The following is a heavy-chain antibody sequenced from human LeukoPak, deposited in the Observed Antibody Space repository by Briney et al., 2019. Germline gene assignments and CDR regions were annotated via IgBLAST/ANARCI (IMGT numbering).Heavy chain of an antibody. J-gene: IGHJ6*02. Sequence: PGGSLRLSCAASGFTFDDYAMHWVRQAPGKGLEWVSGISWNSGSIGYADSVKGRFTISRDNAKNSLSLQMNSLRAEDTALYYCAKDMKGYHYYGMDVWGHGTTVTVSS. V-gene: IGHV3-9*01. CDR2: ISWNSGSI. CDR1: GFTFDDYA. CDR3: AKDMKGYHYYGMDV.